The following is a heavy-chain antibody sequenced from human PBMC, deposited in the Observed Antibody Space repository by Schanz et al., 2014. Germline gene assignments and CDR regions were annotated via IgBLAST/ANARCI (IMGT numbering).Heavy chain of an antibody. CDR1: GGSISSGGYS. Sequence: QVQLHESGPGLVKPSQTLSLTCAVSGGSISSGGYSWSWIRQPPGKGLEWIGYIFFRGSTYYNPSLKSRVTISIDTSKTQFSLRLTSVTAADTAVYYCYGMDVWGQGTTVTVSS. CDR2: IFFRGST. J-gene: IGHJ6*02. V-gene: IGHV4-30-4*07. CDR3: YGMDV.